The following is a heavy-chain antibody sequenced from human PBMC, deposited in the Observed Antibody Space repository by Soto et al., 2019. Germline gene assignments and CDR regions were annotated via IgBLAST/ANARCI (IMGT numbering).Heavy chain of an antibody. J-gene: IGHJ4*02. D-gene: IGHD1-26*01. V-gene: IGHV4-39*01. CDR2: IYYSGGT. CDR3: ASIMGAIHFDY. CDR1: GGSISSGTYY. Sequence: PSETLSLTCTVSGGSISSGTYYWGWIRQPPGKGLEWIEHIYYSGGTYYNPSLKSRVTISVDTSKNQFSLKLSSVTAADTAVYYCASIMGAIHFDYWGQGTLVTVSS.